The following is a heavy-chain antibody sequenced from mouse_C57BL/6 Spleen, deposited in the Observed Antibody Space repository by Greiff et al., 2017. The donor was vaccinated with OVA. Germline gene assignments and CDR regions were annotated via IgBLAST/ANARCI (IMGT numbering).Heavy chain of an antibody. V-gene: IGHV5-6*01. D-gene: IGHD4-1*01. Sequence: VQLKESGGDLVKPGGSLKLSCAASGFTFSSYGMSWVRQTPDKRLEWVATISSGGSYTYYPDSVKGRFTISRDNAKNTLYLQMSSLKSEDTAMYYCARHIGLGLHYYAMDYWGQGTSVTVSS. J-gene: IGHJ4*01. CDR3: ARHIGLGLHYYAMDY. CDR2: ISSGGSYT. CDR1: GFTFSSYG.